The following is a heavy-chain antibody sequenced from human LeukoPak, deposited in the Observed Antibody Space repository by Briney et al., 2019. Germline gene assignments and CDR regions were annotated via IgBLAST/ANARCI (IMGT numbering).Heavy chain of an antibody. CDR2: IYAGGST. J-gene: IGHJ4*02. D-gene: IGHD1-26*01. CDR1: GFTVSSNY. Sequence: GGSLRLSCAASGFTVSSNYMSWVRQAPGKGLEWVSIIYAGGSTDYADSVKGRFTISRDNSKNTLYLQMNSLRTEDTAVYYCATSRGSSFDYWGQGTLVTASS. CDR3: ATSRGSSFDY. V-gene: IGHV3-53*01.